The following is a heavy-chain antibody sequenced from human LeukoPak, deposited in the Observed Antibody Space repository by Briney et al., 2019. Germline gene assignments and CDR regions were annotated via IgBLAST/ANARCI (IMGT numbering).Heavy chain of an antibody. Sequence: GGSLRLSCAASGFTFSNYWLTWVRQAPGQGLEWVANIKQDGSEKHYVDSVKGRFTISRDNAKNSLYLQMNSLRVEDTAVYYCAKDEAAAAPNWFDPWGQGTLVTVSS. CDR1: GFTFSNYW. V-gene: IGHV3-7*03. J-gene: IGHJ5*02. CDR2: IKQDGSEK. D-gene: IGHD6-13*01. CDR3: AKDEAAAAPNWFDP.